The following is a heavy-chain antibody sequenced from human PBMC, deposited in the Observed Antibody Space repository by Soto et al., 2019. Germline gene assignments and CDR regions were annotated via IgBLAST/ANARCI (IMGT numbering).Heavy chain of an antibody. Sequence: ASVKVSCKASGGTFSSYAISWVRQAPGQGLEWMGGIIPIFGTANYAQKFQGRVTITADESTSTAYMELSSLRSEDTAVYYCARSEWLVPPYAVTRYNWFDPWGQGTLVTVSS. CDR2: IIPIFGTA. J-gene: IGHJ5*02. V-gene: IGHV1-69*13. CDR1: GGTFSSYA. CDR3: ARSEWLVPPYAVTRYNWFDP. D-gene: IGHD6-19*01.